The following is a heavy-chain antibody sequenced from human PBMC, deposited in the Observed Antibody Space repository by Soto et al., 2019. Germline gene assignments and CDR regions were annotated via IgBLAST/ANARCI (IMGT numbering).Heavy chain of an antibody. J-gene: IGHJ5*02. CDR2: IIPMFGTA. CDR3: ARGVVVVAASQLGWFDP. D-gene: IGHD2-15*01. CDR1: GGTFSRDA. V-gene: IGHV1-69*01. Sequence: QVQLVQSGAEVKKPGSSVKVSCKASGGTFSRDAISSVRQAPGQGLEWMGGIIPMFGTAKYAQKFQGRLTITADESTNTAYMELRSLRSEDTAVYYCARGVVVVAASQLGWFDPWGQGTLVTVSS.